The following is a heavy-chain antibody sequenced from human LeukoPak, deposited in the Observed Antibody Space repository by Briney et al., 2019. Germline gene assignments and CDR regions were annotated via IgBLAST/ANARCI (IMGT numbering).Heavy chain of an antibody. CDR2: ISYDGSNK. Sequence: PGRSLRLSCAASGFTFSSYAMHWVRQAPVKGLEWVAVISYDGSNKYYADSVKGRFTISRDNSKNTLYLQMNSLRAEDTAVYYCARSLRTDFDYWGQGTLVTVSS. CDR3: ARSLRTDFDY. V-gene: IGHV3-30-3*01. J-gene: IGHJ4*02. CDR1: GFTFSSYA.